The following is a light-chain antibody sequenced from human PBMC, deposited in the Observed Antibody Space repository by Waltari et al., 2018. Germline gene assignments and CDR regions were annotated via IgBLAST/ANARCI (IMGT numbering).Light chain of an antibody. CDR3: QQGYSYPLT. J-gene: IGKJ4*01. CDR2: RAS. CDR1: QGIGNN. V-gene: IGKV1-16*01. Sequence: IPMTPSPSSLSASVRDTVTIPCQASQGIGNNLNWYQQKPGKAPKLLIYRASSLQSGIPSRFSGSGSGTDFTLTISSLQPEDFATYDCQQGYSYPLTFGGGTKVEIK.